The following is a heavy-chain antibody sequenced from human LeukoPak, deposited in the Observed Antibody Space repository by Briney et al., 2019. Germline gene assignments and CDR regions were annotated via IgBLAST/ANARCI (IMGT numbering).Heavy chain of an antibody. CDR1: GGSISSYY. J-gene: IGHJ6*02. CDR3: AGRVDDFWSGSYGMDV. CDR2: IYTSGST. V-gene: IGHV4-4*07. Sequence: SETLSLTCTVSGGSISSYYWSWIRQPAGKGLEWIGRIYTSGSTNYNPSLKSRVTMSVDTSENQFSLKLSSVTAADTAVYYCAGRVDDFWSGSYGMDVWGQGTTVTVSS. D-gene: IGHD3-3*01.